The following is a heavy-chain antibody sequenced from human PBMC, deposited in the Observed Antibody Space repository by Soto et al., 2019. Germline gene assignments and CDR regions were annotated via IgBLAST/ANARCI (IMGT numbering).Heavy chain of an antibody. CDR1: GSTFSKYL. CDR3: ANIVVFRNGYLSYTRVYY. V-gene: IGHV3-23*01. CDR2: ISSSGDDT. J-gene: IGHJ4*02. D-gene: IGHD2-21*01. Sequence: VQLLESGGGLVQPGGSLRLSCAASGSTFSKYLMSWVRQAPGRGLEWVASISSSGDDTYYADSVKGRFTMSRDNFKNTLSLQMNTLRADDTAVYYCANIVVFRNGYLSYTRVYYWGQGTLVTVSS.